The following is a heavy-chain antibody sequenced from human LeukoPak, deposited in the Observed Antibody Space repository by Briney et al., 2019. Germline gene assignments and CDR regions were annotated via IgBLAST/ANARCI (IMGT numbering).Heavy chain of an antibody. CDR3: AREAYGSGNYYSDY. V-gene: IGHV3-74*01. CDR2: ISKDGSSK. CDR1: GFTFSSEW. J-gene: IGHJ4*02. Sequence: PGGSLRLSCAASGFTFSSEWMHWVRQAPGKGLVWVSRISKDGSSKTYADSVKGRFTISRDNAKNTLYLQMNSLRAEDTAMYYCAREAYGSGNYYSDYWGQGTLVTVSS. D-gene: IGHD3-10*01.